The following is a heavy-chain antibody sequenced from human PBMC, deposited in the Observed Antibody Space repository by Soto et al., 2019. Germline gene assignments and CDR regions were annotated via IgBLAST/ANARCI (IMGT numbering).Heavy chain of an antibody. V-gene: IGHV3-23*01. CDR2: ISGSGGST. Sequence: EVQLLESGGGLVQPGGSLRLSCAASVVTFSSYAMSWVRQAPGKGLEWVSGISGSGGSTYYADSVKGRFTISRDNSKNTLYLQTNSLRAEDKAVYYCAKERGYNYGYDAMDVWGQGTTVTVSS. J-gene: IGHJ6*02. CDR1: VVTFSSYA. CDR3: AKERGYNYGYDAMDV. D-gene: IGHD5-18*01.